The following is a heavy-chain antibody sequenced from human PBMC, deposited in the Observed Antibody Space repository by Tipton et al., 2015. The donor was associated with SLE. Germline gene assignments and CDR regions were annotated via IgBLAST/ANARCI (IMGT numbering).Heavy chain of an antibody. CDR3: ARIGGSYP. J-gene: IGHJ5*02. V-gene: IGHV1-69*02. CDR2: IIPILGIA. CDR1: GGTFSSYT. Sequence: QSGAEVKKPGSSVKVSCKASGGTFSSYTISWVRQAPGQGLEWMGRIIPILGIANYAQKLQGRVTMTTDTSTSTAYMELRSLRSDDTAVYYCARIGGSYPWGQGTLVTVSS. D-gene: IGHD1-26*01.